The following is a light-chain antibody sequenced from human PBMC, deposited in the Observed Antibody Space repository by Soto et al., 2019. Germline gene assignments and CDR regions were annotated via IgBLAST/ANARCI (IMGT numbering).Light chain of an antibody. J-gene: IGLJ1*01. Sequence: QSALTQPASVSGSPGQSITISCTGTSSGVGSYNLVSWYQQYPGKAPKLMIYEVNKRPSGVSNRFSGSKSGNTASLTISGLQAEDEADYYCCSYAGSSTFVFGTGTKVTVL. V-gene: IGLV2-23*02. CDR1: SSGVGSYNL. CDR3: CSYAGSSTFV. CDR2: EVN.